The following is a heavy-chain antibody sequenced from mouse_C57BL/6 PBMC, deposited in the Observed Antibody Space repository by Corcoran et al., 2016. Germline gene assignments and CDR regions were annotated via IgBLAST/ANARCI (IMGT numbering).Heavy chain of an antibody. Sequence: EVQLQQSGPVLVKPGASVKMSCKASGYTFTDYYMNWVKQSHGKSLEWIGVINPYNGGTSYNQKFKGKATLTVDKSSSTAYMELNSLTSEDSAVYYCAILTGSPGRYFDVWGTGTTVTVSS. CDR2: INPYNGGT. CDR1: GYTFTDYY. J-gene: IGHJ1*03. D-gene: IGHD4-1*01. CDR3: AILTGSPGRYFDV. V-gene: IGHV1-19*01.